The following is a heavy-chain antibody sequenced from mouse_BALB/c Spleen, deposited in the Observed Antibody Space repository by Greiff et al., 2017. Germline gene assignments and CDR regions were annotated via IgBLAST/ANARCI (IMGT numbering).Heavy chain of an antibody. CDR1: GFTFSSYA. CDR3: SRHPYDSPFDY. CDR2: ISSGGST. J-gene: IGHJ3*01. V-gene: IGHV5-6-5*01. Sequence: EVHLVESGGGLVKPGGSLKLSCAASGFTFSSYAMSWVRQTPEKRLEWVASISSGGSTYYPDSVKGRFTISRDNARNILYLQMSSLKSEDTAMYYCSRHPYDSPFDYRGQGTMVTVSA. D-gene: IGHD2-3*01.